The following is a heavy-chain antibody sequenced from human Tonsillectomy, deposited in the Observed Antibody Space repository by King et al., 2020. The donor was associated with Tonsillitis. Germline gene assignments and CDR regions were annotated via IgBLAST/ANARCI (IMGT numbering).Heavy chain of an antibody. J-gene: IGHJ3*02. D-gene: IGHD2-15*01. Sequence: QLVQSGAEVKKPGESLKISCEGSGNSFNTYWIGWVRQMPGKGLVWMGIIYPGDSDTIYSPSFQGQVTISADKSISTAYLQWSSLKAADTAMYYCARRETLGGPGDIWGQGTMVTVSS. CDR2: IYPGDSDT. CDR1: GNSFNTYW. V-gene: IGHV5-51*01. CDR3: ARRETLGGPGDI.